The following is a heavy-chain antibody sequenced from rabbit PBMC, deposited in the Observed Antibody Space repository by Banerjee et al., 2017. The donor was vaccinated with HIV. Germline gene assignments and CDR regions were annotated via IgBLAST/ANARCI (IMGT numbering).Heavy chain of an antibody. V-gene: IGHV1S45*01. CDR2: IDAGSSGST. J-gene: IGHJ6*01. CDR3: ARGGDVANSYYYGMDL. Sequence: QEQLVESGGGLVQPEGSLTLTCTASGFSFSSRYYMCWIRQAPGKGLEWIACIDAGSSGSTYYASWAKGRFTISKTSSTTVTLQMTSLTAADTATYFCARGGDVANSYYYGMDLWGQGTLVTVS. D-gene: IGHD8-1*01. CDR1: GFSFSSRYY.